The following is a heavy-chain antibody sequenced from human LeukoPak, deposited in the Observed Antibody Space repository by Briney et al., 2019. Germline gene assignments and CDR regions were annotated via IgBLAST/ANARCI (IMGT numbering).Heavy chain of an antibody. CDR3: ARGILMTTDFDY. Sequence: GGSLRLSCAASGFTFSSYGMHWVRQAPGKGLEWVAVISYDGSNKYYADSVKGRFTISRDNSKNTLYLQMNSLRAEDTAVYYCARGILMTTDFDYWGQGTLVTVSS. D-gene: IGHD4-17*01. CDR1: GFTFSSYG. CDR2: ISYDGSNK. V-gene: IGHV3-30*03. J-gene: IGHJ4*02.